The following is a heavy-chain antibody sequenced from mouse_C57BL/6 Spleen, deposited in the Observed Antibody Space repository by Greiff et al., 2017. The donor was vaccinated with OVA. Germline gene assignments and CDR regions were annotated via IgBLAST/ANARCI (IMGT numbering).Heavy chain of an antibody. CDR2: ISSGGSYT. Sequence: VNLVESGGDLVKPGGSLKLSCAASGFTFSSYGMSWVRQTPDKRLEWVATISSGGSYTYYPDRVKGRFTISRDNAKNTLYLQMSSLKSEDTAMYYCARFIPTVVAHFDYWGKGTTLTVSS. CDR3: ARFIPTVVAHFDY. V-gene: IGHV5-6*02. CDR1: GFTFSSYG. J-gene: IGHJ2*01. D-gene: IGHD1-1*01.